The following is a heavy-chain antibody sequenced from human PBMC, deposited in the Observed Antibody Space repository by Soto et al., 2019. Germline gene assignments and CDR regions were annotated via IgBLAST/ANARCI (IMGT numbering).Heavy chain of an antibody. J-gene: IGHJ4*02. V-gene: IGHV1-3*04. CDR3: ARDPRLVSDFDARTDWIQIDY. D-gene: IGHD3-9*01. Sequence: PSLTDSRKASGYPCTTYAIHWVRLAPVQVPESLGWINTVKGNTRYSQNFQGRVTITRDTSADTSFLELTSLTSEDWAVYFCARDPRLVSDFDARTDWIQIDYWGQGTLVTVAS. CDR1: GYPCTTYA. CDR2: INTVKGNT.